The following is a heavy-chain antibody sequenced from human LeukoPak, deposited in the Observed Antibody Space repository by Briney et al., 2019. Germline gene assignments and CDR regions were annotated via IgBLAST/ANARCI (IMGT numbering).Heavy chain of an antibody. CDR3: ARDPTTEESVPYYFDD. Sequence: SETLSLTCAVSGGSFIGYHWNWIRQSPGKGLEWIAEITHRGGTNYNPSLKSRVTISIDTSKNQFSLNLKSVTAADTAVYYCARDPTTEESVPYYFDDWGQGTLVTVSS. J-gene: IGHJ4*02. V-gene: IGHV4-34*01. D-gene: IGHD4-17*01. CDR2: ITHRGGT. CDR1: GGSFIGYH.